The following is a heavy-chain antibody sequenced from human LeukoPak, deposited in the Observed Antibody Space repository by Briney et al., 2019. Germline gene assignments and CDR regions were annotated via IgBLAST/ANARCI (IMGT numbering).Heavy chain of an antibody. CDR2: IIPIFGTA. CDR3: ARDYYDSSGYYSGAFDY. CDR1: GGTFSSYA. Sequence: SVKASCKASGGTFSSYAISWVRQAPGQGLEWMGGIIPIFGTANYAQKFQGRVTITADESTSTAYMELSSLRSEDTAVYYCARDYYDSSGYYSGAFDYWGQGTLVTVSS. D-gene: IGHD3-22*01. J-gene: IGHJ4*02. V-gene: IGHV1-69*13.